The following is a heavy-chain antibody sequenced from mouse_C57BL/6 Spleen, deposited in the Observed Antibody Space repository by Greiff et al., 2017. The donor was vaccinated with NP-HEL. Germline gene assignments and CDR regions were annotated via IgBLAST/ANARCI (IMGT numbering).Heavy chain of an antibody. Sequence: VQLQQPGAELVKPGASVKLSCKASGYTFTSYWMQWVKQRPGQGLEWIGEIDPSDSYTNYNQKFKGKATLTVDTSSSTAYMQLSSLTSEDSAVYYCARRVTGTFNFDYWGQGTTLTVSS. V-gene: IGHV1-50*01. CDR1: GYTFTSYW. CDR2: IDPSDSYT. D-gene: IGHD4-1*01. CDR3: ARRVTGTFNFDY. J-gene: IGHJ2*01.